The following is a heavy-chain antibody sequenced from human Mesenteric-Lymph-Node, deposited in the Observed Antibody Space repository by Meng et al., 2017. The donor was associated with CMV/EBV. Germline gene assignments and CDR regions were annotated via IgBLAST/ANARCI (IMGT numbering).Heavy chain of an antibody. CDR3: AREVWHSSPSDAFDI. D-gene: IGHD6-6*01. CDR2: ISSSGSSI. J-gene: IGHJ3*02. V-gene: IGHV3-11*01. CDR1: GFTFSDYY. Sequence: GESLKISCAASGFTFSDYYMSWIRQAPGKGLEWVSDISSSGSSIYYADSVKGRFTISRDNAKNSLYLQMNSLRAEDTAVYYCAREVWHSSPSDAFDIWGQGTMVTVSS.